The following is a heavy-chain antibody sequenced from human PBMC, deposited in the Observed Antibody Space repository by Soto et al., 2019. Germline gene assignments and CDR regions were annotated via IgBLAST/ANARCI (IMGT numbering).Heavy chain of an antibody. CDR2: INPNSGGT. CDR3: ARVDPGGPSSGWYSFDY. Sequence: QVQLVQSGAEVKKPGASVKVSCKASGYTFTGYYMHWVRQAPGQGLEWMGWINPNSGGTNYAQKFRGRVTMTRDTSISTAYMELSRLRSDDTAVYYCARVDPGGPSSGWYSFDYWGQGTLVTVSS. D-gene: IGHD6-19*01. V-gene: IGHV1-2*02. J-gene: IGHJ4*02. CDR1: GYTFTGYY.